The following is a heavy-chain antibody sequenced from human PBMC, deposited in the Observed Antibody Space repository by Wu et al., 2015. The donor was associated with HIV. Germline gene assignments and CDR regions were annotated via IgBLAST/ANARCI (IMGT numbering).Heavy chain of an antibody. Sequence: GREVKKPGSVGRNGVPAKGFVGGHRSTQRTAYQSGCRQAPRDKGVEWMGGKSSLSLVQQTTHRSSRAESTITADESTSTAYMELSSLRSEDTAVYYCARSRVRWLQLSSYYYYYMDVWGKGTTVTVSS. V-gene: IGHV1-69*01. CDR1: GHRSTQRTA. CDR3: ARSRVRWLQLSSYYYYYMDV. CDR2: KSSLSLVQ. D-gene: IGHD5-24*01. J-gene: IGHJ6*03.